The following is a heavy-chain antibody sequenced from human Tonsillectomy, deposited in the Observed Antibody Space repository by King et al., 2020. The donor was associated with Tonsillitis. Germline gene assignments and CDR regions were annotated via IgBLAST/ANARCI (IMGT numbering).Heavy chain of an antibody. D-gene: IGHD1-1*01. CDR1: GFTFSSYG. CDR3: ARKNDWYFDL. V-gene: IGHV3-33*08. CDR2: IWYDGSNR. J-gene: IGHJ2*01. Sequence: VQLVESGGGVVQPGRSLRLSCVVSGFTFSSYGMHWVRQAPGKGLEWVAVIWYDGSNRDYVDSVKGRFTISSDDSKNTLYLQMNSLRAEDTAVYYCARKNDWYFDLWGRGTLVTVSS.